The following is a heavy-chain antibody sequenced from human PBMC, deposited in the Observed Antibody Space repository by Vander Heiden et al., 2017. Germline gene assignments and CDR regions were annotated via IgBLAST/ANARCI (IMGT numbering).Heavy chain of an antibody. CDR3: ANCVVVVAATGGMDV. V-gene: IGHV3-23*01. J-gene: IGHJ6*02. CDR1: GFTFSSYA. D-gene: IGHD2-15*01. CDR2: ISGSGGRT. Sequence: EVQLLESGGGLVQPGRSLRLSFAASGFTFSSYAMSRVRQAPGKGLERVSAISGSGGRTYYADSVKGRFTISRDNSKNTRYLQMNSLSAEDTAVYYCANCVVVVAATGGMDVWGQGTTVTVSS.